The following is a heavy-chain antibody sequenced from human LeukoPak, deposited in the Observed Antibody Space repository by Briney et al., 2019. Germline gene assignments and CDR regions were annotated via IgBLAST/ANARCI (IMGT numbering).Heavy chain of an antibody. V-gene: IGHV3-21*01. J-gene: IGHJ4*02. CDR3: ARSQFGELLNGFDS. CDR2: ISSSSDYT. D-gene: IGHD3-10*01. Sequence: GGSLRLTCAASGFIFTTYSMSWVRQAPGKGLEWVSSISSSSDYTYYADSVKGRFTISRDNAKNSLYLQMNSLRVEDTAVYYCARSQFGELLNGFDSWGQGTLVTVSS. CDR1: GFIFTTYS.